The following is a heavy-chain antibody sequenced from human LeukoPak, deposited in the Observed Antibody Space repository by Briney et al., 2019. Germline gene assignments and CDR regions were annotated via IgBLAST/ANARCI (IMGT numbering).Heavy chain of an antibody. CDR2: INPNSGGT. Sequence: ASVKVSCKASGYTFTGYYMHWVRQAPGQGLEWMGWINPNSGGTNYAQKFQGWVTMTRDTSISTAYMELSRLRSDDTAVYYCARAVKLERPHWFDPWGQGTPVTASS. CDR3: ARAVKLERPHWFDP. J-gene: IGHJ5*02. D-gene: IGHD1-1*01. CDR1: GYTFTGYY. V-gene: IGHV1-2*04.